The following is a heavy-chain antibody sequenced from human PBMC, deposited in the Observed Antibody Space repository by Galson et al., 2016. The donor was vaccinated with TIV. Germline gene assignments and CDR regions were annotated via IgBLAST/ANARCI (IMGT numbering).Heavy chain of an antibody. Sequence: SVKVSSKASGYTFSDYYLHWVRQAPEQGLEWMGWINPKTGGTIYAQKFQGRVTLTRDTTISTVYMDVSGLTYDDTAVYYCARGYGSDPDYWGQGTLVTVSS. V-gene: IGHV1-2*02. CDR3: ARGYGSDPDY. D-gene: IGHD3-10*01. J-gene: IGHJ4*02. CDR1: GYTFSDYY. CDR2: INPKTGGT.